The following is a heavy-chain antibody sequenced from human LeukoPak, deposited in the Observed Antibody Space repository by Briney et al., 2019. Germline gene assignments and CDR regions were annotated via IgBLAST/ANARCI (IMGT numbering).Heavy chain of an antibody. J-gene: IGHJ6*03. Sequence: MTSETLSLTCTVSGGSISSYYWSWIRQPPGKGLEWIGYIYYSGSTNYNPSLKSRVTISVDTSKNQFSLKLSSVTAADTAVYYCARQYSGYDYYYYYYMDVWGKGTPVTISS. D-gene: IGHD5-12*01. CDR2: IYYSGST. CDR1: GGSISSYY. CDR3: ARQYSGYDYYYYYYMDV. V-gene: IGHV4-59*01.